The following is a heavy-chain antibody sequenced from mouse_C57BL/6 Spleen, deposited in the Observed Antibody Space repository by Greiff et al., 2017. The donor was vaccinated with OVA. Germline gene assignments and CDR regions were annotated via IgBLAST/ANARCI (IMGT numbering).Heavy chain of an antibody. J-gene: IGHJ3*01. CDR1: GYSFTGYY. CDR3: ASVYDYDPFAY. Sequence: VQLKQSGPELVKPGASVKISCKASGYSFTGYYMNWVKQSPEKSLEWIGEINPSTGGTTYNQKFKAKATLTVDKSSSTAYMQLKSLTSEDSAVYYCASVYDYDPFAYWGQGTLVTVSA. CDR2: INPSTGGT. D-gene: IGHD2-4*01. V-gene: IGHV1-42*01.